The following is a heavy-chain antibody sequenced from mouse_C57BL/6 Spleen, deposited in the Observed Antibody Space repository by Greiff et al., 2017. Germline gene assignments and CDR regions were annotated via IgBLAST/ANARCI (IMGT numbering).Heavy chain of an antibody. J-gene: IGHJ4*01. V-gene: IGHV1-55*01. CDR2: IYPGSGST. CDR1: GYTFTSYW. D-gene: IGHD2-4*01. Sequence: VKLQESGAELVKPGASVKMSCKASGYTFTSYWITWVKQRPGQGLEWIGDIYPGSGSTNYNEKFTSKATLTVDPSSSTASMQLSSLTSEDSAVYYGARSPYYDDDGDAMDYWGQGTSVTVSS. CDR3: ARSPYYDDDGDAMDY.